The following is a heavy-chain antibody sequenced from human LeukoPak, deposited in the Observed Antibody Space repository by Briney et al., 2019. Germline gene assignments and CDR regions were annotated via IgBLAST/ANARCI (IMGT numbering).Heavy chain of an antibody. CDR3: ARHAIFGVVPSRYGMDV. CDR2: IYYSGST. CDR1: GGSISSGGYY. V-gene: IGHV4-61*08. D-gene: IGHD3-3*01. Sequence: SETLSLTCTVSGGSISSGGYYWSWTRQHPGKGLEWIGYIYYSGSTNYNPSLKSRVTISVDTSKNQFSLKLSSVTAADTAVYYCARHAIFGVVPSRYGMDVWGQGTTVTVSS. J-gene: IGHJ6*02.